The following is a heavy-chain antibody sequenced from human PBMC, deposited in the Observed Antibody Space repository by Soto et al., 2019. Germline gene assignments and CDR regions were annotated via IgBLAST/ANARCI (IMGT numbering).Heavy chain of an antibody. D-gene: IGHD3-10*01. J-gene: IGHJ4*02. CDR2: TSYTGSYD. V-gene: IGHV3-30*18. CDR1: GFTFSSYG. Sequence: QVQLVESGGGVVHPGKSLRLSCAASGFTFSSYGMHWVRQAPGKGLEWLAVTSYTGSYDHYADSVKGRFTISRDNSKNTLYLQMNSLRGDDTAVYYCAKDPGREGSGSYPLHWGQGTLVTVSS. CDR3: AKDPGREGSGSYPLH.